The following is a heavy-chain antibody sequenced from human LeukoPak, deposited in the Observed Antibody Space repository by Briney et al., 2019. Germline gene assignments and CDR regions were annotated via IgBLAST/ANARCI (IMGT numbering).Heavy chain of an antibody. J-gene: IGHJ5*02. D-gene: IGHD3-16*01. V-gene: IGHV3-21*01. Sequence: GGSLRLSCAASGFTFSSYSMNWVRQAPGKGLEWVSSISSSSSYICYADSVKGRFTISRDNAKNSLYLQMNSLRAEDTAVYYCAREDGDWFDPWGQGTLVTVSS. CDR3: AREDGDWFDP. CDR1: GFTFSSYS. CDR2: ISSSSSYI.